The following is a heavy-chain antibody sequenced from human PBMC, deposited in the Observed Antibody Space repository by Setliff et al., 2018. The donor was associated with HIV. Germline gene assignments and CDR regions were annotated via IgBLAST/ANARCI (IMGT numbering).Heavy chain of an antibody. D-gene: IGHD6-6*01. Sequence: ASVKVSCKASGYTFTDYSMQWVQQAPGKGLEWMGRVDPEDGETIYAEKFQGRVTITADTSTDTAYREXXSLRXXXXXXXYCATEYRTKWGQGTLVTVSS. CDR3: ATEYRTK. CDR1: GYTFTDYS. J-gene: IGHJ4*02. CDR2: VDPEDGET. V-gene: IGHV1-69-2*02.